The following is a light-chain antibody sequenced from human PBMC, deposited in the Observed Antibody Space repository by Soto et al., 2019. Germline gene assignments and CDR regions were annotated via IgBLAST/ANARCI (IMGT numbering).Light chain of an antibody. J-gene: IGKJ3*01. V-gene: IGKV1-27*01. CDR1: QDIRNF. CDR2: AAS. Sequence: DIQMTQSPTSLSASVGDRVTITCRASQDIRNFVAWYQKKPGKAPKLLIYAASTLQSGVPSRFSGSGSGTDITLTINSLQPEDVATYSCQKYSSVPVFGPGTKVEIK. CDR3: QKYSSVPV.